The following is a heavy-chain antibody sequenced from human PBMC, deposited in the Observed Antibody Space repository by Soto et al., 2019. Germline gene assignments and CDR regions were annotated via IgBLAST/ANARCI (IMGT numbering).Heavy chain of an antibody. CDR1: GFTFSSYW. CDR2: IKQDGSEK. Sequence: PGGSLRLSCAASGFTFSSYWMSWVRQAPGKGLEWVANIKQDGSEKYYVDSVKGRFTISRDNAKNPLYLQMNSLRAEDTAVYYCERSGFYDILTGAFDYWGQGTLVTVSS. CDR3: ERSGFYDILTGAFDY. D-gene: IGHD3-9*01. J-gene: IGHJ4*02. V-gene: IGHV3-7*05.